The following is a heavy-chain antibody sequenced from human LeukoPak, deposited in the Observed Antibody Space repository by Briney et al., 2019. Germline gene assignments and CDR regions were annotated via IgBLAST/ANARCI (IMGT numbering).Heavy chain of an antibody. V-gene: IGHV1-2*02. D-gene: IGHD2-15*01. CDR2: INPNSGGT. J-gene: IGHJ4*02. CDR1: GYTFTGYY. Sequence: SVKVSRKASGYTFTGYYMHWVRQAPGQGLEWMGWINPNSGGTNYAQKFQGRVTMTRDTSISTAYMELSRLRSDDTAVYYCARDHDRGYCSGGSCYSFDYWGQGTLVTVSS. CDR3: ARDHDRGYCSGGSCYSFDY.